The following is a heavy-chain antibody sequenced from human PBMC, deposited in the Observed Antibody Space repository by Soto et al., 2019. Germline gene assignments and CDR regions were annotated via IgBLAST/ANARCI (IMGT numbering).Heavy chain of an antibody. J-gene: IGHJ4*02. CDR3: ARDDFWGYLDR. Sequence: QEQLVESGGGVVQPGRSLSLSCVASGFTFSTFPMHWVRQAPGKGLEWLAFISYDGSDKTYADSVKGRFTISRDNSKNTLYLEMNNLRVDDTGVYFCARDDFWGYLDRWGQGSLVTVSS. CDR1: GFTFSTFP. D-gene: IGHD3-3*01. V-gene: IGHV3-30*01. CDR2: ISYDGSDK.